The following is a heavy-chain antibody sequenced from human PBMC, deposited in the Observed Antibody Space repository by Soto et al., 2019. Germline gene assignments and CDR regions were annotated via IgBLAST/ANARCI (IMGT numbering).Heavy chain of an antibody. J-gene: IGHJ3*02. CDR3: ATATRLIVVAPGAFDI. CDR2: ITSGGGDT. CDR1: GFTFSNYA. D-gene: IGHD3-22*01. Sequence: PGGSLRLSCEASGFTFSNYAMSWVRQVPGKGLEWVSGITSGGGDTYYVDSVKGRFTISRDNSKNTLYLQMNSLRAEDTAVYYCATATRLIVVAPGAFDIWGQGTMVTVSS. V-gene: IGHV3-23*01.